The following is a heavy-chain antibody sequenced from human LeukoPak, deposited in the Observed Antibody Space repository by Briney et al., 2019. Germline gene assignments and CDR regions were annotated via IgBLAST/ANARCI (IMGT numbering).Heavy chain of an antibody. CDR2: ISYDGSNK. Sequence: GGSLRLSCAASGFTFSSYGMHWVRQAPGKGLEWVALISYDGSNKYYADSVKGRFTISRDNSKNTLFLQMNSLRADDTAVYYCAKGKDCWGQGTLVTVSS. J-gene: IGHJ4*02. V-gene: IGHV3-30*18. CDR1: GFTFSSYG. CDR3: AKGKDC.